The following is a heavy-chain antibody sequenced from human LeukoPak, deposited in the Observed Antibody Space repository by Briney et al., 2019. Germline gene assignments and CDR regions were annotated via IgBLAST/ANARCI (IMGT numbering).Heavy chain of an antibody. J-gene: IGHJ3*02. Sequence: GGSLRLSCAASGITVSSNFMSWVRQAPGKGLEWVSGINSDGRMTRYAESVKGRFTISRDNAKNTLYLQMSSLRAEDTAVYYCARVGSTDSPHAFDIWGQGTTVTVSS. D-gene: IGHD3-22*01. CDR3: ARVGSTDSPHAFDI. CDR1: GITVSSNF. V-gene: IGHV3-74*01. CDR2: INSDGRMT.